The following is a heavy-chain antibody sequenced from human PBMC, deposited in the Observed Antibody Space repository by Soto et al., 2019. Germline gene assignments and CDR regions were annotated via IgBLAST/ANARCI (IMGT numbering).Heavy chain of an antibody. CDR3: ARGSCSSTSCYYFDY. CDR1: GGSISSGGYS. D-gene: IGHD2-2*01. J-gene: IGHJ4*02. Sequence: TLSLTCAVSGGSISSGGYSWSWIRQPPGKGLEWIGYIYHSGSTYYNPSLKSRVTISVDRSKNQFSLKLSSVTAADTAVYYCARGSCSSTSCYYFDYWGQGTLVTVSS. CDR2: IYHSGST. V-gene: IGHV4-30-2*01.